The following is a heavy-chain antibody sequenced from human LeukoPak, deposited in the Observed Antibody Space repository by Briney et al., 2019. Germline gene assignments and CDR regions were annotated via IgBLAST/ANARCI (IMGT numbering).Heavy chain of an antibody. V-gene: IGHV4-39*01. CDR2: IYDSGST. CDR3: ARPGGRGTGYALIGYFDY. CDR1: GGSISSSGYQ. J-gene: IGHJ4*02. Sequence: SETLSLTCTVSGGSISSSGYQWGWIRQPPGKGLGWIGSIYDSGSTYYNPSLKSRVTISVDTSKNQFSLKLSSVTAADTAVYYCARPGGRGTGYALIGYFDYWGQGTLVTVSS. D-gene: IGHD3/OR15-3a*01.